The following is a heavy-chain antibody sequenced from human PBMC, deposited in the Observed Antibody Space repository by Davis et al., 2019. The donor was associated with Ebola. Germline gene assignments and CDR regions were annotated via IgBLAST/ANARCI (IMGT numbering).Heavy chain of an antibody. CDR1: GYSFTSYC. D-gene: IGHD3-22*01. J-gene: IGHJ3*02. V-gene: IGHV5-10-1*01. Sequence: GESLKISCKGSGYSFTSYCISWVRQMPGKGLEWMGRIDPSDSYTNYSPSFQGHVTTSADKSISTAYLQWSSLKASDTAMYYCARNNYYDSSGYYGLGDAFDIWGQGTMVTVSS. CDR3: ARNNYYDSSGYYGLGDAFDI. CDR2: IDPSDSYT.